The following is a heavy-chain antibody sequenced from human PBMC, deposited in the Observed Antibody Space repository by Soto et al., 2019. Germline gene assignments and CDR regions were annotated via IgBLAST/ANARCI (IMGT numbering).Heavy chain of an antibody. CDR2: ISGSDGST. D-gene: IGHD2-8*02. CDR3: VKDWTGDTCPCMDV. Sequence: ESGGGLVQPGGSLRLSCAASGFTFNNYAMTWVRQAPGKGLEWVSTISGSDGSTYYADCVKGRFTISRDNSKNALYLQMSSLRAEDTALYYCVKDWTGDTCPCMDVWGQGTTVTVSS. V-gene: IGHV3-23*01. J-gene: IGHJ6*01. CDR1: GFTFNNYA.